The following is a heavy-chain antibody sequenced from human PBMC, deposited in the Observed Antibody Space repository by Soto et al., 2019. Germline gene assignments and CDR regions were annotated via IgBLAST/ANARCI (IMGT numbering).Heavy chain of an antibody. CDR2: MNPNSGNT. Sequence: VQLVKSGAEVKKPGASVKVSCKASGYTFTSYDINWVRQATGQGLEWMGWMNPNSGNTGYAQKFQGRGTMTRNTSISTAYMELSSLRSEDTAVYYCAVASGFGEPFRFDYWGQGTLVTVSS. CDR1: GYTFTSYD. V-gene: IGHV1-8*01. J-gene: IGHJ4*02. CDR3: AVASGFGEPFRFDY. D-gene: IGHD3-10*01.